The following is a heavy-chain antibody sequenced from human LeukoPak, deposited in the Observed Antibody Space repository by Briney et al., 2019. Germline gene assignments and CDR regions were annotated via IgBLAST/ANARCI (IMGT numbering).Heavy chain of an antibody. CDR2: IYYGGST. CDR1: GGSISSHY. CDR3: ARATPGESGYYVAYFDY. V-gene: IGHV4-59*11. J-gene: IGHJ4*02. D-gene: IGHD3-22*01. Sequence: SETLSLACTVSGGSISSHYWSWIRQPPGKGLEWIGYIYYGGSTNYNPSLKSRVTISVDTSKNQFSLKLSSVTAADTAVYYCARATPGESGYYVAYFDYWGQGTLVTVSS.